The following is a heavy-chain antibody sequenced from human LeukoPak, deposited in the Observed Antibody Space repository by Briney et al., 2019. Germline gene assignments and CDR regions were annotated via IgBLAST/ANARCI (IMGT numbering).Heavy chain of an antibody. Sequence: GASVKVSCKASGGTFSSYAISWVRQAPGQGLEWMGRIIPILGIANYAQKFQGRVTITADKSTSTAYMELSSLRSEDTAVYYCARDVNDCVWGSYPLPWGQGTLVTVSS. CDR3: ARDVNDCVWGSYPLP. CDR1: GGTFSSYA. D-gene: IGHD3-16*02. V-gene: IGHV1-69*04. CDR2: IIPILGIA. J-gene: IGHJ5*02.